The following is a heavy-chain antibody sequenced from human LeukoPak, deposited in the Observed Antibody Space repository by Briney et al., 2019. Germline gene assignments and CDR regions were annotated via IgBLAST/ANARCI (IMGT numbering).Heavy chain of an antibody. J-gene: IGHJ4*02. CDR2: IRYDGSNK. CDR3: AKGPRKSAAGTVGY. D-gene: IGHD6-13*01. Sequence: GGSLRLSCAASGFTFSSYGMHWVRQAPGKGLEWVAFIRYDGSNKYYADSVKGRFTIPRDNSKNTLYLQMNSLRAEDTAVYYCAKGPRKSAAGTVGYWGQGTLVTVSS. V-gene: IGHV3-30*02. CDR1: GFTFSSYG.